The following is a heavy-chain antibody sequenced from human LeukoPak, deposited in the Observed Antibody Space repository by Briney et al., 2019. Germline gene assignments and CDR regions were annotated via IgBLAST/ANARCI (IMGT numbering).Heavy chain of an antibody. CDR3: AVRVVAATQYYFDY. CDR1: GGTFSSYA. Sequence: SVKVSCKASGGTFSSYAISWVRQAPGQGLEWMGRIIPILGIANYAQKFQGRVTITADKSTSTAYMELSSLRSEDTAVYYCAVRVVAATQYYFDYWGQGTLVTVSS. CDR2: IIPILGIA. J-gene: IGHJ4*02. D-gene: IGHD2-15*01. V-gene: IGHV1-69*04.